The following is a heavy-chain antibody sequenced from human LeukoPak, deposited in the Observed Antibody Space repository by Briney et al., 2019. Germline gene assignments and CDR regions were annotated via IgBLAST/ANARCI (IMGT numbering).Heavy chain of an antibody. J-gene: IGHJ4*02. V-gene: IGHV3-74*01. CDR3: ARGYSSGYYAPFFDY. CDR1: GFTFSSYW. D-gene: IGHD3-22*01. CDR2: IDSDGSST. Sequence: GGSLRLSCAASGFTFSSYWMHWVRQTPGKGLVWVSRIDSDGSSTTYADSVKGRFTMSRDNSRNSLYLQMNSLRAEDTAVYYCARGYSSGYYAPFFDYWGQGTLVTVSS.